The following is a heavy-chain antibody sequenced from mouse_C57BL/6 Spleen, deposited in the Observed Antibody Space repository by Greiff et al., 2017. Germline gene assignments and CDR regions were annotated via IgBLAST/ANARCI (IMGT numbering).Heavy chain of an antibody. V-gene: IGHV1-20*01. D-gene: IGHD2-5*01. CDR1: GYSFTGYF. J-gene: IGHJ4*01. Sequence: VQLKQSGPELVKPGDSVKISCKASGYSFTGYFMNWVMQSHGKSLEWIGRINPYNGDTFYNQKFKGKATLTVDKSSSTANMELRSLTSEDSAVYYCARRNYSNYAMDYWGQGTSVTVSS. CDR3: ARRNYSNYAMDY. CDR2: INPYNGDT.